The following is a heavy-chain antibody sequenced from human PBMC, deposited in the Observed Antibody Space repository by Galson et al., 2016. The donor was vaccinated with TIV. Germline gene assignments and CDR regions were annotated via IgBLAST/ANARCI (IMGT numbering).Heavy chain of an antibody. CDR3: AKTTPADIQLGYYFDY. J-gene: IGHJ4*02. Sequence: SLRLSCAASGFSVSYNYMSWVRQAPGKGLEWVSLIYSDGTSYYADSVKGRFTISRDNSKNTLYLQMNSLRGEDTAVYYCAKTTPADIQLGYYFDYWGQGSLVTVSS. V-gene: IGHV3-53*01. D-gene: IGHD5-18*01. CDR1: GFSVSYNY. CDR2: IYSDGTS.